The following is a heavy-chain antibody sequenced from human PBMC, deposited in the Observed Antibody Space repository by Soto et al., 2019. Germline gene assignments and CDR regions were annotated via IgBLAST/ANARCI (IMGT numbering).Heavy chain of an antibody. Sequence: ASVKVSCKASGYTFTDHYMHWVRQAPGQGLEWMGWINPKSGGTNYAQKFQGWVTMTRDTSSSTAYMEVNRLKSDDTAVYYCARCVEPAAWQDYWGQGTLVTVSS. CDR1: GYTFTDHY. D-gene: IGHD2-2*01. CDR2: INPKSGGT. J-gene: IGHJ4*02. V-gene: IGHV1-2*04. CDR3: ARCVEPAAWQDY.